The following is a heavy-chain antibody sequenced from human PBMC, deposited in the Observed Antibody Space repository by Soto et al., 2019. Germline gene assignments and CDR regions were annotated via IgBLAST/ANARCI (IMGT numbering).Heavy chain of an antibody. V-gene: IGHV3-48*01. Sequence: GGSLRLSCAASGFTFSSYSINWVRQAPGKGLEWVSYISTSGSTIYYADSVKGRFTISRDNARNSVYLQVNSLRAADTAVYYCARGRARWPNSSSWNYWGQGTLVTVSS. CDR1: GFTFSSYS. J-gene: IGHJ4*02. CDR3: ARGRARWPNSSSWNY. D-gene: IGHD6-13*01. CDR2: ISTSGSTI.